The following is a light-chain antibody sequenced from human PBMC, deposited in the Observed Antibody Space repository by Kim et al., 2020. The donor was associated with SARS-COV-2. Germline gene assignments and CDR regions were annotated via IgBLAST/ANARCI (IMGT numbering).Light chain of an antibody. Sequence: SPGERAALSCRASQSVSSSYLAWYQQKPGQAPRLLLYGASSSATGIPDRISGSGAGTEFNLTTSRLEPEDFAVYYCQQYGSSPKYTFGQGTKLEI. CDR2: GAS. CDR3: QQYGSSPKYT. CDR1: QSVSSSY. J-gene: IGKJ2*01. V-gene: IGKV3-20*01.